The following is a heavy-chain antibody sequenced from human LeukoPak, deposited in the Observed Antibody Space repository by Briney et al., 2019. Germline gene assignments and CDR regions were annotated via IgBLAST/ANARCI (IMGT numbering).Heavy chain of an antibody. CDR3: ARGVYIAAAQYGY. V-gene: IGHV4-59*01. J-gene: IGHJ4*02. CDR2: IYYSGTT. D-gene: IGHD6-13*01. Sequence: SETLSLTCTVSGGSISSYYWSWIRQPPGKGLEWIGYIYYSGTTNYNPSLKSRVTILVDTSKNQFSLKLSSVTAADTAAYYCARGVYIAAAQYGYWGQGTLVTVSS. CDR1: GGSISSYY.